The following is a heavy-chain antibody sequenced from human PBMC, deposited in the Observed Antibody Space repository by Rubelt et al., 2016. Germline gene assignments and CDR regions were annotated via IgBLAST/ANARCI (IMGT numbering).Heavy chain of an antibody. V-gene: IGHV4-59*12. Sequence: QVQLQESGPGLVKPSETLSLTCTVSGGSISSYYWSWIRQPPGKGLEWIGYIYYSGSTYYNPSLKSRVTCSVDTSKNQFSLKLSSVTAADTAVYYCARGAPHYYGSGSSIDYWGQGTLVTVSS. CDR2: IYYSGST. D-gene: IGHD3-10*01. J-gene: IGHJ4*02. CDR3: ARGAPHYYGSGSSIDY. CDR1: GGSISSYY.